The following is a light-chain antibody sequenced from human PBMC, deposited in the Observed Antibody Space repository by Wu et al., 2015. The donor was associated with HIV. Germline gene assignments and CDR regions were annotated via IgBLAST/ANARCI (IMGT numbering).Light chain of an antibody. V-gene: IGKV1-39*01. CDR2: TTS. Sequence: DIQMTQSPSSLSASVGDRVTITCRASQSISTYLNWYQQKPGKAPKVVIYTTSSLQSGVPSRFSGSGSGTDFSLTISSLQPEDFATYYCQQSYSTPVTFGQGTKVEIK. CDR3: QQSYSTPVT. CDR1: QSISTY. J-gene: IGKJ1*01.